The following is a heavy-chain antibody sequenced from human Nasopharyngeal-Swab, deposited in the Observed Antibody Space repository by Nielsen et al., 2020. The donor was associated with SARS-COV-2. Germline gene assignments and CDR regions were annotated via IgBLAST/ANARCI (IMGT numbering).Heavy chain of an antibody. Sequence: SETLSLTCTVSGGSISSGDYYWSWIRQPPGKGLEWIGYIYYSGSTYYNPSLKSRVTISVDTSKNQFSLKLSSVTAADTAVYYCARDSLGTYYHYFDHWGQGTLVTVSS. CDR2: IYYSGST. CDR3: ARDSLGTYYHYFDH. CDR1: GGSISSGDYY. D-gene: IGHD3-22*01. V-gene: IGHV4-30-4*01. J-gene: IGHJ4*02.